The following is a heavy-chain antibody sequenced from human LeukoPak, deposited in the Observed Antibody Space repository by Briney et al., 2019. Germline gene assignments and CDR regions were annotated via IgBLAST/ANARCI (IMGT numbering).Heavy chain of an antibody. CDR1: GYTFTSYG. CDR2: INTNNGVT. CDR3: AKDSGTIATAGTLDS. Sequence: ASVKVSCKASGYTFTSYGISWVRQAPGQGLEWMGWINTNNGVTNYAQKFQGRVTLTRDTSISTAYMELTRLRSDDTAVFYCAKDSGTIATAGTLDSWGQGTLVTVSS. V-gene: IGHV1-2*02. J-gene: IGHJ5*01. D-gene: IGHD6-13*01.